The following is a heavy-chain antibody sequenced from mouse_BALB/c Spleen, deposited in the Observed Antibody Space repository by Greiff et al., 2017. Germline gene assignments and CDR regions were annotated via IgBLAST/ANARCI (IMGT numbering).Heavy chain of an antibody. Sequence: VQLQESGPGLVAPSQSLSITCTVSGFSLTSYGVHWVRQPPGKGLEWLGVIWAGGSTNYNSALMSRLSISKDNSKSQVFLKMNSLQTDDTAMYYCARGYGNYGEWFAYWGQGTLVTVSA. CDR1: GFSLTSYG. D-gene: IGHD2-10*02. CDR2: IWAGGST. V-gene: IGHV2-9*02. CDR3: ARGYGNYGEWFAY. J-gene: IGHJ3*01.